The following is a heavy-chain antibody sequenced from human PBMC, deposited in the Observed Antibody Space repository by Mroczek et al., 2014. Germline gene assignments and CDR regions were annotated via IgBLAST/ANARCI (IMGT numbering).Heavy chain of an antibody. J-gene: IGHJ3*02. CDR1: GYTFTSYG. CDR2: ISAYNGNT. V-gene: IGHV1-18*01. Sequence: QVQLVQSGAEVKKPGASVKVSCKASGYTFTSYGISWVRQAPGQGLEWMGWISAYNGNTNYAQKLQGRVTMTTDTSTSTAYMELRSLRSDDTAVYYCARDISLIVVVITTSGDAFDIWGQGTMVTVSS. D-gene: IGHD3-22*01. CDR3: ARDISLIVVVITTSGDAFDI.